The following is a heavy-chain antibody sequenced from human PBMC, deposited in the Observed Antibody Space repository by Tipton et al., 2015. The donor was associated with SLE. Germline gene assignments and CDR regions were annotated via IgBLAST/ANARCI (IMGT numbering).Heavy chain of an antibody. D-gene: IGHD7-27*01. CDR3: ARYRNWGYYYYTMDV. CDR2: TSAYDGNT. V-gene: IGHV1-18*01. CDR1: GYTFTNFG. Sequence: QLVQSGAEVKQPGASVKVSCKASGYTFTNFGVSWVRQAPGQGLEWMGWTSAYDGNTNYSQNLQGRVTVTTDTSTSTAYMELRSLRSDDTAGYFCARYRNWGYYYYTMDVWGQGTTVTVSS. J-gene: IGHJ6*02.